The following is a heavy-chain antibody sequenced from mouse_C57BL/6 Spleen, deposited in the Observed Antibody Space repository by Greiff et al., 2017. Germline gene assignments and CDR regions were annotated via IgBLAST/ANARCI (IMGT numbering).Heavy chain of an antibody. CDR2: IHPSDSDT. Sequence: QVQLQQPGAELVKPGASVKVSCKASGYTFTSYWMHWVKQRPGQGLEWIGRIHPSDSDTNYNQKFKGKATLTVDKSSSTAYMQLSSLTSEDSSVYYCALEDLYDYGTEWYFDVWGTGTTVTVSS. V-gene: IGHV1-74*01. D-gene: IGHD2-4*01. CDR3: ALEDLYDYGTEWYFDV. J-gene: IGHJ1*03. CDR1: GYTFTSYW.